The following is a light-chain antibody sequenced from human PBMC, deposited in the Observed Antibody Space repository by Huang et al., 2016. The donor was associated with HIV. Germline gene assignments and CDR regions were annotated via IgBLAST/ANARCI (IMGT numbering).Light chain of an antibody. CDR2: GAS. V-gene: IGKV3D-15*01. CDR3: QQYDDWPPLT. J-gene: IGKJ4*01. CDR1: QGGRTN. Sequence: EVVMTQSPASLSASLGERATLSCRASQGGRTNLAWYQHKPGQAPRLLIFGASTRAAGTPARFTGSGSGTEFTLTITSLQSADSADYYCQQYDDWPPLTFGGGTKVEI.